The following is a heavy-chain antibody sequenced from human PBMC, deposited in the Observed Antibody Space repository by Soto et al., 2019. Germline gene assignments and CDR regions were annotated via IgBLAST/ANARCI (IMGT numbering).Heavy chain of an antibody. D-gene: IGHD2-15*01. Sequence: EVQLVESGGGLVQPGRSLRLSCAASGFTFDDYAMHWVRQAPGKGLEWVSGIRWNSGSIGYVDSVKGRFTISRDNAKNSLYLQMNSLRAEDTALYYCAKDGGYWGQGTLVTVSS. J-gene: IGHJ4*02. CDR2: IRWNSGSI. CDR1: GFTFDDYA. CDR3: AKDGGY. V-gene: IGHV3-9*01.